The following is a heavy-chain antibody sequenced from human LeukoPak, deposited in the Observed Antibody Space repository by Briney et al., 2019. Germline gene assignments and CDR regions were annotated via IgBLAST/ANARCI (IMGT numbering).Heavy chain of an antibody. V-gene: IGHV3-30*04. CDR2: ISYDGSNE. CDR3: AKDGRYYFDY. CDR1: GFTFSSYV. Sequence: GGSLRLSCAASGFTFSSYVMHWVRQAPGKGLEWVAIISYDGSNEYYADSVKGRFTISRDNSKNTLYLQMNSLRAEDTAVYYCAKDGRYYFDYWGQGTLVTVSS. J-gene: IGHJ4*02. D-gene: IGHD1-1*01.